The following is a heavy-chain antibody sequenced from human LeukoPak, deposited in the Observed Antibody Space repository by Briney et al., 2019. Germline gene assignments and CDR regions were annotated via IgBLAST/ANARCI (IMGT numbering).Heavy chain of an antibody. CDR1: GFTFGDYA. Sequence: PGGSLRLSCTASGFTFGDYAMSWFRQAPGKGLEWVGFIRSKAYGGTTEYAASVKGRFTISRDDSKSIAYLQMNSLKTEDTAVYYCTRGGWSGHYYYYYGMDVWGQGTTVTVSS. CDR3: TRGGWSGHYYYYYGMDV. CDR2: IRSKAYGGTT. D-gene: IGHD3-3*01. J-gene: IGHJ6*02. V-gene: IGHV3-49*03.